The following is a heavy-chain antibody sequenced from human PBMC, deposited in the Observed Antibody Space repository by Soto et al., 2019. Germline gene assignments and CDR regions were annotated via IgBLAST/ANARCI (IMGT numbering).Heavy chain of an antibody. V-gene: IGHV3-21*05. CDR1: VFTFSSYS. CDR2: IITSSSYI. Sequence: GGSLRLSCVDSVFTFSSYSMICVRQAPGKGLEWVSYIITSSSYIYYADSVKGRFTISRDNAKNSLYLQMNSLRAEDTAVYYCARYDSSGYYWPYYYYGMDVWGQGTTVTVSS. J-gene: IGHJ6*02. D-gene: IGHD3-22*01. CDR3: ARYDSSGYYWPYYYYGMDV.